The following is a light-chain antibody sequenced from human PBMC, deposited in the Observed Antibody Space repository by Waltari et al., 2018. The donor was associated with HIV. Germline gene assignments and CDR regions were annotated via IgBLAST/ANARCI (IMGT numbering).Light chain of an antibody. CDR2: GAS. CDR1: QSVSSS. CDR3: QQYNNWPVT. J-gene: IGKJ3*01. Sequence: EIVMTQSPATLSVSPGERATLSCRASQSVSSSLAWYQQKPGQAPRLLIYGASTRATGIPARFSGSGSGTDFTLTISSLQSEDFAVYYCQQYNNWPVTFGPGTKVDIK. V-gene: IGKV3-15*01.